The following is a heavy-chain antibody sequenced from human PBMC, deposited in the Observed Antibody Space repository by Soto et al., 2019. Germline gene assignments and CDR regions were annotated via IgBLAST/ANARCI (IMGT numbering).Heavy chain of an antibody. CDR1: GFTFRSFT. CDR2: ISSNSAYI. J-gene: IGHJ5*02. V-gene: IGHV3-21*01. D-gene: IGHD6-13*01. Sequence: GGSLSLSYGASGFTFRSFTVNWVRQAPGKGLEWVSTISSNSAYIYYTDALRGRFTISRDNAKNSLHLQMNSLRAEDTAVYYCTRDASRDSSARGWFDPWGPGTLVTVSS. CDR3: TRDASRDSSARGWFDP.